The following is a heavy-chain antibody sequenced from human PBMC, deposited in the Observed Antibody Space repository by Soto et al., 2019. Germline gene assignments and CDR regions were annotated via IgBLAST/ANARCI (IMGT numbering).Heavy chain of an antibody. Sequence: ASVKVSCKASGYTFTGYYVHWVRQAPGHGLEWLGWIHLNSGGTNYAQSFQGRVTMTRDMSVSTVYMEMTGLSSDDTAVYYCASPRELSYSYFYLFTLGVWGQGTTVTVSS. D-gene: IGHD2-21*01. V-gene: IGHV1-2*02. CDR1: GYTFTGYY. CDR3: ASPRELSYSYFYLFTLGV. CDR2: IHLNSGGT. J-gene: IGHJ6*02.